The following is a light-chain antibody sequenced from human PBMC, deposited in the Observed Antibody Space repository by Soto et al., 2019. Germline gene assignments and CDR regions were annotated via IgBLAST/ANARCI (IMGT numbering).Light chain of an antibody. Sequence: QSALTQPASVAGSPGQSITISCTGSNTDVGDYNYVSWYQQHPGKAPKLIIYEVSKRPSGVPDRFSGSKSGNTASLTVSGLHTEDEADYYCSSYAGSDNLAFGGGTKLTVL. V-gene: IGLV2-8*01. CDR2: EVS. CDR3: SSYAGSDNLA. CDR1: NTDVGDYNY. J-gene: IGLJ2*01.